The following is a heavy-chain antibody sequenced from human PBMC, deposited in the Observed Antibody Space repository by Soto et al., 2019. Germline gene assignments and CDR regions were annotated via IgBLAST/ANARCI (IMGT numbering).Heavy chain of an antibody. CDR1: GYTLISYY. Sequence: ASVKVSCKASGYTLISYYMHWVRQAPGQGLEWMGTINPRGGSATYAQKLQGRVSMTTDTSTSTVYMELSSLRSEDTVVYCCARDRSIAAAGNHFDYWGQGTLVTVSS. V-gene: IGHV1-46*04. D-gene: IGHD6-13*01. CDR3: ARDRSIAAAGNHFDY. J-gene: IGHJ4*02. CDR2: INPRGGSA.